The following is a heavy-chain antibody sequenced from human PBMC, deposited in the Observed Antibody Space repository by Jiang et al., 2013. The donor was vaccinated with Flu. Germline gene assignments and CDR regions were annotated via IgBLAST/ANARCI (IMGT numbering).Heavy chain of an antibody. V-gene: IGHV3-9*01. D-gene: IGHD6-13*01. Sequence: SGFTFDDYAMHWVRQAPGKGLEWVSGISWNSGSIGYADSVKGRFTISRDNAKNSLYLQMNSLRAEDTALYYCAKDIGGQLVYFDYWGQGTLVTVSS. CDR3: AKDIGGQLVYFDY. CDR2: ISWNSGSI. J-gene: IGHJ4*02. CDR1: GFTFDDYA.